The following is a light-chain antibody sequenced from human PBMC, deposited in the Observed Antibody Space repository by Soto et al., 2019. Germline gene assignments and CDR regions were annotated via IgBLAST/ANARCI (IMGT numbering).Light chain of an antibody. CDR3: CSYAGSSFYV. Sequence: QSVLTQPASVSGSPGQSITISCTGTSSDVGSYNLVSWYQQHPGKAPKLMIYEVSKRPSGVSNRFSGSKSGNTASLTISGLQAEDEADYYCCSYAGSSFYVFRIGTKVTVL. V-gene: IGLV2-23*02. CDR1: SSDVGSYNL. J-gene: IGLJ1*01. CDR2: EVS.